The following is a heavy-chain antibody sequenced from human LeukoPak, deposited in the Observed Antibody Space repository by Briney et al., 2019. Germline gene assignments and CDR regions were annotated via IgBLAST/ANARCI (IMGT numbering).Heavy chain of an antibody. V-gene: IGHV3-74*01. CDR1: GFTFSSYW. D-gene: IGHD6-19*01. CDR3: ARVIYSGWEGELSD. J-gene: IGHJ4*02. CDR2: INSDGSTT. Sequence: GGSERLSCAASGFTFSSYWMHWVRQAPGKGLVWVSRINSDGSTTSYADSVMGRFTISRDNAKNTLYLQMNSLRAEDTAVYYCARVIYSGWEGELSDWGQGTLVIVSS.